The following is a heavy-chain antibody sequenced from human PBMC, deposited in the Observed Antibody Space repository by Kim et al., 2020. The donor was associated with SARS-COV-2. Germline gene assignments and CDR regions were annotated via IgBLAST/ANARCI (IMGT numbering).Heavy chain of an antibody. CDR3: ARGGPIRGYDYDALDY. D-gene: IGHD5-12*01. V-gene: IGHV6-1*01. J-gene: IGHJ4*02. CDR2: TYYRSKWYN. CDR1: GDSVSSNSAA. Sequence: SQTLSLTCAISGDSVSSNSAAWNWIRQSPSRGLEWLGRTYYRSKWYNDYAVSVKSRITINPDTSKNQFSLQLNSVTPEDTAVYYCARGGPIRGYDYDALDYWGQGTLVTVSS.